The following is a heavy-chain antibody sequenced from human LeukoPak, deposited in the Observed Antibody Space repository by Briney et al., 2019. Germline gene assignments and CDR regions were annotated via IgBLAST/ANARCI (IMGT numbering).Heavy chain of an antibody. V-gene: IGHV3-23*01. CDR2: ISGSGGST. J-gene: IGHJ5*02. CDR1: GFTFSSYA. Sequence: GGSLRLSCAASGFTFSSYAMSWVRQAPGKGLEWVSAISGSGGSTYYADSVKGRFAISRDNSKNTLYLQMNSLRAEDTAVYYCAKDSRGGLYDFWSGYPTAWGQGTLVTVSS. CDR3: AKDSRGGLYDFWSGYPTA. D-gene: IGHD3-3*01.